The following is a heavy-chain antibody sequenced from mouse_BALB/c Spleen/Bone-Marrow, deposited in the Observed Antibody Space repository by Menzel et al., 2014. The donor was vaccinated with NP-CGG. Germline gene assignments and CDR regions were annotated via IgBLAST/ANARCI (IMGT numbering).Heavy chain of an antibody. J-gene: IGHJ3*01. Sequence: VQLQWSGAGLVRPWSSGKLSCHVFGYAITGYWGNRVKEWPGLGPVGIGKIFPGDDGTIYKGKFKGKATLTADKSPNTAYMQLSSLTSEDSAVYLCAREDYGNSWFAYWGQGTLVTVSA. CDR2: IFPGDDGT. CDR1: GYAITGYW. V-gene: IGHV1-80*01. CDR3: AREDYGNSWFAY. D-gene: IGHD2-1*01.